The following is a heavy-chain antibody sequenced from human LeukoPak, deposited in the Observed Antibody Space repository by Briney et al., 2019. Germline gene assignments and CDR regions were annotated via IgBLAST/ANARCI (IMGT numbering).Heavy chain of an antibody. CDR2: ISAYNGNT. CDR3: ARGIGCELPSADNYYYYYMDV. J-gene: IGHJ6*03. Sequence: ASVKVSCKASGYTFTSYGISWVRQAPGQGLEWIGWISAYNGNTNYAQKLQGRVTMTTDTSTNTAYMELRGLRSDDTAVYYCARGIGCELPSADNYYYYYMDVWGKGTTVTVSS. V-gene: IGHV1-18*01. D-gene: IGHD1-26*01. CDR1: GYTFTSYG.